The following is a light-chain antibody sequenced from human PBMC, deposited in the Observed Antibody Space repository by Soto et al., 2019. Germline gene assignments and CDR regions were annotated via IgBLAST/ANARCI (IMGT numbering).Light chain of an antibody. CDR2: DTS. V-gene: IGKV3-20*01. J-gene: IGKJ5*01. Sequence: EIVLTQSPGTLSLSPGERATLSCRASQSLTNSFIAWYQQKPGQAPRPLIYDTSSRATGIPDRFSGSGSGTDFTLTISRLEPEDFAVYYCQQCGSSSTFGQGTRLEI. CDR3: QQCGSSST. CDR1: QSLTNSF.